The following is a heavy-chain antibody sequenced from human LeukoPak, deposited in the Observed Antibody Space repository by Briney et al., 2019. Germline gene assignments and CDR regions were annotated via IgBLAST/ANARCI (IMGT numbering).Heavy chain of an antibody. Sequence: SETLSLTCTVSGGSISSGSYYWSWIRQPAGKGLEWIGRIYTSGSTNYNPSLKSRVTISVDTSKNQFSLKLSSVTAADTAVYYCARRVVVPAAAKMAAFDIWGQGTMVTVSS. J-gene: IGHJ3*02. CDR1: GGSISSGSYY. V-gene: IGHV4-61*02. CDR3: ARRVVVPAAAKMAAFDI. CDR2: IYTSGST. D-gene: IGHD2-2*01.